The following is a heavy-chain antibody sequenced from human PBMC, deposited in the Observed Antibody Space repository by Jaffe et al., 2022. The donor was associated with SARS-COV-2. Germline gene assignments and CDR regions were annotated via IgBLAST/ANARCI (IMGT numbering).Heavy chain of an antibody. CDR1: GFTFSSYA. J-gene: IGHJ6*02. D-gene: IGHD2-2*02. Sequence: EVQLLESGGGLVQPGGSLRLSCAASGFTFSSYAMSWVRQAPGKGLEWVSAISGSGGSTYYADSVKGRFTISRDNSKNTLYLQMNSLRAEDTAVYYCAKDQRVPAAIVHGGMDVWGQGTTVTVSS. CDR3: AKDQRVPAAIVHGGMDV. V-gene: IGHV3-23*01. CDR2: ISGSGGST.